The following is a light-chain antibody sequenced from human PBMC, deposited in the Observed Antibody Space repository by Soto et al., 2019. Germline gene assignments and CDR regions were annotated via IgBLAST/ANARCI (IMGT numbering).Light chain of an antibody. CDR3: QAWDSSNVV. CDR1: KLGDEY. V-gene: IGLV3-1*01. Sequence: SYELTQPPSVSVSPGQTASITCSGDKLGDEYACWYQQKPGQSPVLVIYEDRKRPSGIPERLSGSNSGNTATLTISGTQAMDEDDYYCQAWDSSNVVFGGGTKVTVL. J-gene: IGLJ2*01. CDR2: EDR.